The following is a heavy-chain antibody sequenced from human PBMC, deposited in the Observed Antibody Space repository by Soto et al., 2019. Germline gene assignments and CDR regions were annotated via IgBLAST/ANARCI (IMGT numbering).Heavy chain of an antibody. J-gene: IGHJ4*02. D-gene: IGHD3-22*01. Sequence: GASVKVSCKASGGTFSSYAISWVRQAPGQGLEWMGGIIPIFGTANYAQKFQGRVTITADKSTSTAYMELRSLRSDDTAVYYCARDTYYYDSSGYSPSLVWGQGTLVTVSS. V-gene: IGHV1-69*06. CDR1: GGTFSSYA. CDR3: ARDTYYYDSSGYSPSLV. CDR2: IIPIFGTA.